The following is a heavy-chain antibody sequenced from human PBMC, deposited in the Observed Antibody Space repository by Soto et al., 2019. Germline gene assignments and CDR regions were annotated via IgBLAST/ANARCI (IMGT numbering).Heavy chain of an antibody. Sequence: EVQLVESGGGLVQPGGSLRLSCAASGFTASDHYMDWVRQAPGKGLEWIGRSRNKHNSYTTEYAASVKGRFTISRDESKNTVYLQMNSLKTEDTAVYYCGRGEATAGHDNYQGLDVWGQGTTVTV. J-gene: IGHJ6*02. CDR3: GRGEATAGHDNYQGLDV. V-gene: IGHV3-72*01. CDR1: GFTASDHY. D-gene: IGHD6-13*01. CDR2: SRNKHNSYTT.